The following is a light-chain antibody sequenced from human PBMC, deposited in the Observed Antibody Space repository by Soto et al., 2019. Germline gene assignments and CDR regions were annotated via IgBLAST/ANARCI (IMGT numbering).Light chain of an antibody. CDR3: TSYTSSSTLV. CDR2: DVS. Sequence: QSALTQPASVSGSPGQSIAISCTGTSSDVGGYNYVSWYQQHPGKAPKLMIYDVSNRPSGVSNRFSGSKSANTASLTISGLQADDEADYYCTSYTSSSTLVFGGGTKVTVL. J-gene: IGLJ3*02. CDR1: SSDVGGYNY. V-gene: IGLV2-14*01.